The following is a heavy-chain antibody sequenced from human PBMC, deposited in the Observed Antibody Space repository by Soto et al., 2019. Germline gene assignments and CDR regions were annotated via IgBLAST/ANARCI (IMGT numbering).Heavy chain of an antibody. V-gene: IGHV4-34*01. CDR3: ARTYYDILTGYTPIDY. D-gene: IGHD3-9*01. Sequence: SETLSLTCAVYGGSFSGYYWTWIRQPPGTGLEWIGEINHSGSTNYNPSLKSRVTISVDTSKNQFSLKLTSVTAADTAVYYCARTYYDILTGYTPIDYWGQGTLVTVSS. CDR2: INHSGST. J-gene: IGHJ4*02. CDR1: GGSFSGYY.